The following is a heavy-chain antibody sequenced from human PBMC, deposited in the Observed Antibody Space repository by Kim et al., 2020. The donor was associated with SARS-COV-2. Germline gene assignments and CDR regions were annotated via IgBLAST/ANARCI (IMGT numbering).Heavy chain of an antibody. J-gene: IGHJ6*02. V-gene: IGHV3-66*02. CDR1: GFTVTSNY. CDR2: IYNGGST. Sequence: GGSLRLTCAATGFTVTSNYMSCFSKDPGKVMEWVSVIYNGGSTYNADSVKGRFTISRVNSKNTLYLQMNSLRAEDTAVYYCARARFGYYGMDVWGQGTTVTVSS. CDR3: ARARFGYYGMDV. D-gene: IGHD3-3*01.